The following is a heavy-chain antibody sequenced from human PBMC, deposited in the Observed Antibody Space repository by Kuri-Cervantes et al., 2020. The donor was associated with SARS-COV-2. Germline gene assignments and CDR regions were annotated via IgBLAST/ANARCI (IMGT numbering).Heavy chain of an antibody. CDR2: INPNSGGT. Sequence: ASVKVSCKASGYTFTGYYMHWVRQAPGQGLEWMGWINPNSGGTNYAQMFQGRVTMTRDTSISTAYMELRSLTSDDTAVYYCAREVLPAAHSNYYYYYMDVWGKGTTVTVSS. J-gene: IGHJ6*03. CDR3: AREVLPAAHSNYYYYYMDV. V-gene: IGHV1-2*02. CDR1: GYTFTGYY. D-gene: IGHD2-2*01.